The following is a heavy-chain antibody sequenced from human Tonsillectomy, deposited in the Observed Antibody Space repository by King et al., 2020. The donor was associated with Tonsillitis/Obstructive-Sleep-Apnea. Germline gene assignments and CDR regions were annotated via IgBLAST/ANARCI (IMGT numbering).Heavy chain of an antibody. CDR3: ARRTRYCSGGSCPDAFDI. CDR2: IYPGDSYT. V-gene: IGHV5-51*01. CDR1: GYIFTDYW. Sequence: QLVQSAADVKKPGESLKSTCKGSGYIFTDYWIGWVRQMPGKGLEWMGIIYPGDSYTGYSPSFQGQVTISADKSISTAYLQWSSLEASDTAMYYCARRTRYCSGGSCPDAFDIWGQGTMVTVSS. J-gene: IGHJ3*02. D-gene: IGHD2-15*01.